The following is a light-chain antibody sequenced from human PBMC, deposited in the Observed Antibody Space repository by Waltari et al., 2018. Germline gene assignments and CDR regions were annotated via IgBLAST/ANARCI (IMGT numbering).Light chain of an antibody. CDR2: DVN. CDR1: SGDIGAYNS. J-gene: IGLJ2*01. V-gene: IGLV2-8*01. CDR3: NSFAGSDTVV. Sequence: QSALTQPPSASGSPGQSVTISCTGTSGDIGAYNSVNWYRQHPGKVPKLMIYDVNRRPSGVPDRVAGSKSVNTASLTVSGLQPEDEAVYYCNSFAGSDTVVFGGGTTLTVL.